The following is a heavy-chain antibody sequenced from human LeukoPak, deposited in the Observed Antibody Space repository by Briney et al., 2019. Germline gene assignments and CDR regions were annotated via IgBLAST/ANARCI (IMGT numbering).Heavy chain of an antibody. J-gene: IGHJ6*03. V-gene: IGHV3-21*01. CDR2: ISSSSSYI. Sequence: GGSLRLSCAASGFTFSSYSMNWVRQAPGKGLQSVSSISSSSSYIYYADSVKGRFTISRDNSKNSLYLQMNSLRAEDTAVCYCARASGWYERGPDYYYYYMDVWGKGTTVTVSS. CDR3: ARASGWYERGPDYYYYYMDV. D-gene: IGHD6-19*01. CDR1: GFTFSSYS.